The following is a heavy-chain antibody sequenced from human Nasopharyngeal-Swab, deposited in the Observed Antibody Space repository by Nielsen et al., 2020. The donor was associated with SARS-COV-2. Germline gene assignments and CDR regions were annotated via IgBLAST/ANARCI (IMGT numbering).Heavy chain of an antibody. V-gene: IGHV3-21*01. CDR2: ISGSGSYV. D-gene: IGHD1-26*01. J-gene: IGHJ6*03. CDR1: GFTFNSYS. Sequence: GGSPRLSCAGSGFTFNSYSMIWVRQVPGEGLEWVSSISGSGSYVYYADSVKGRFTISKDSAKNSLYLQMNSLRAEDTAVYFCARIAGRGSIYYYYMDVWGTGTTVTVSS. CDR3: ARIAGRGSIYYYYMDV.